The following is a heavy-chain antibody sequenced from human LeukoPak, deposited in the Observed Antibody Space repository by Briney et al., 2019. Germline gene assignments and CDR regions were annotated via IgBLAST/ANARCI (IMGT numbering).Heavy chain of an antibody. CDR1: GYSFPDYW. V-gene: IGHV5-51*01. D-gene: IGHD3-10*01. Sequence: GESLKISCKVSGYSFPDYWIGWVRQMPGKGLEWMGIIYPCDSDTRYSPSFQGQVTISADKSFSTAYLQWSSPKASDTAMYYCARSDQLKWFGDPRRPYYYGMDVWGQGTTVTVSS. CDR3: ARSDQLKWFGDPRRPYYYGMDV. J-gene: IGHJ6*02. CDR2: IYPCDSDT.